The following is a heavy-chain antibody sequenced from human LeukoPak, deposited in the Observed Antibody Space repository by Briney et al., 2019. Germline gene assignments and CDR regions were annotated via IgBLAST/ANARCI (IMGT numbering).Heavy chain of an antibody. J-gene: IGHJ6*03. CDR1: GFTFTSSA. Sequence: SVKVSRKASGFTFTSSAMQWVRQARGQRLEWIGWIVVGSGNTNYAQKFQERVTITRDMSTSTAYTELSSLRSEDTAVYYCAASMVRGVRYMGVWGKGTTVTISS. D-gene: IGHD3-10*01. CDR3: AASMVRGVRYMGV. CDR2: IVVGSGNT. V-gene: IGHV1-58*02.